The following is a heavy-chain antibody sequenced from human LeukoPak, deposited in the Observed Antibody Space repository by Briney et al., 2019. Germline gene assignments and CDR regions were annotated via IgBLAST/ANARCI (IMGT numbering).Heavy chain of an antibody. D-gene: IGHD6-13*01. CDR3: ARTRTGYSSSWYTYYYYYMDV. J-gene: IGHJ6*03. CDR1: GFTVSSNY. CDR2: IYSGGST. Sequence: PGGSLRLSCAASGFTVSSNYMSWVRQAPGKGLEWVSVIYSGGSTYYADSVKGRFTISRDNSKNTLYLQMNSLRAEDTAVYYCARTRTGYSSSWYTYYYYYMDVWGKGTTVTISS. V-gene: IGHV3-66*01.